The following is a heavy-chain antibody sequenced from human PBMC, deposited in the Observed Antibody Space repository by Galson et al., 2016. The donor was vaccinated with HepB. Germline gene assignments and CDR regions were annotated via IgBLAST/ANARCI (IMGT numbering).Heavy chain of an antibody. D-gene: IGHD1-26*01. CDR3: TREGVGGFDL. J-gene: IGHJ2*01. V-gene: IGHV3-21*01. CDR2: INNIGSHI. Sequence: SLRLSCAASGFSFSNYGMNWVRQAPGKGLEWVSHINNIGSHIYHAESVKGRLTISRDNAKNSLYLQMNSLRAEDTAVYYCTREGVGGFDLWGRGTLVTVSS. CDR1: GFSFSNYG.